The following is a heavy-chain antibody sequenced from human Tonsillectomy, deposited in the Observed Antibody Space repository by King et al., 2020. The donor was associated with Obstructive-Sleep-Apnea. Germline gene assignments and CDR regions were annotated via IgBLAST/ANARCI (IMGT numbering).Heavy chain of an antibody. Sequence: VQLVESGGGLVQPGGSLRLSCAASGFTFSSYWMSWVRQAPGKGLEWVANIKQDGSEKYYVDSVKGRFTISRDNAKNSLYLKMNSLRAEDTAVYYCASSFYYYYYYGMDVWGQGTTVTVSS. CDR1: GFTFSSYW. D-gene: IGHD3-16*02. V-gene: IGHV3-7*01. CDR3: ASSFYYYYYYGMDV. CDR2: IKQDGSEK. J-gene: IGHJ6*02.